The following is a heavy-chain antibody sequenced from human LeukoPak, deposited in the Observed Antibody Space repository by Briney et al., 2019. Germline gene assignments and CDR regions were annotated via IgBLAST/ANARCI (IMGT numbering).Heavy chain of an antibody. Sequence: PSETLSLTCAVSGGSISSGGYSWSWIRQPPGKGLEWIGYIYHIGSTYYNPSLKSRVTISVDRSKNQFSLKLSSVTAADTAVYYCARDGRYCSGGSCYGHWFDPWGQGTLVTVSS. CDR2: IYHIGST. V-gene: IGHV4-30-2*01. J-gene: IGHJ5*02. D-gene: IGHD2-15*01. CDR3: ARDGRYCSGGSCYGHWFDP. CDR1: GGSISSGGYS.